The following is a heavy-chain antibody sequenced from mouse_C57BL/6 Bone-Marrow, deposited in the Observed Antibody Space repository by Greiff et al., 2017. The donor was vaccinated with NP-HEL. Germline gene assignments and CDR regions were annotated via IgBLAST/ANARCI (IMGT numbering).Heavy chain of an antibody. CDR1: GFSFTSYG. CDR2: IWSGGST. V-gene: IGHV2-4*01. Sequence: VQLQQSGPGLVQPSQRLSITCTVSGFSFTSYGVHWVRQPPGKGLEWLGVIWSGGSTDYNAAFISRLSISKDNSKSQVFFKMNSLQADDTAIYYCAKKGGTGDLYWYFDVWGTGTTVTVSS. D-gene: IGHD2-14*01. J-gene: IGHJ1*03. CDR3: AKKGGTGDLYWYFDV.